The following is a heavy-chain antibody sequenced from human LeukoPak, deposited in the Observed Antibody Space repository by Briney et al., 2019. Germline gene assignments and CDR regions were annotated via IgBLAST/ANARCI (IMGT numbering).Heavy chain of an antibody. V-gene: IGHV1-8*03. J-gene: IGHJ6*03. CDR1: GYTFTSYD. D-gene: IGHD1-26*01. Sequence: PMASVKVSCKASGYTFTSYDINWVRQATGEGLEWMGWMNPNSGNTGYAQKFQGRVTITRNTSISTAYMELSSLRSEDTAVYYCARVSRDSGSYFPYYYYYMDVWGKGTTVTISS. CDR2: MNPNSGNT. CDR3: ARVSRDSGSYFPYYYYYMDV.